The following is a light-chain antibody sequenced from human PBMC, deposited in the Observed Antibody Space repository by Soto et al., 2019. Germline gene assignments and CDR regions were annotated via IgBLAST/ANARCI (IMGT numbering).Light chain of an antibody. CDR1: QSVSST. Sequence: MAPAPAPLSVSSGGRAPLSRRASQSVSSTLAWYQQKTGQDPRLLIYGVSTRATDIPARFSGSGSGTEFTLTLSSLQSEELAVYYCHQYGSSSWTVGQGTKVDIK. V-gene: IGKV3-15*01. CDR3: HQYGSSSWT. J-gene: IGKJ1*01. CDR2: GVS.